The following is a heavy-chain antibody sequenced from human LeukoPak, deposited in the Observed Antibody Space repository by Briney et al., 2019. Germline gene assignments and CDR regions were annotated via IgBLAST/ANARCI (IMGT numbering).Heavy chain of an antibody. CDR2: IDYNGRFT. CDR3: LRAFETVWTPGDDFEN. Sequence: GSLRLSCAAPGFAFTNNWMHWVRQAPGKGLMWVARIDYNGRFTSVADSVKGRFAISRDNARNTVYLQMNSLRAEDTAAYYCLRAFETVWTPGDDFENWGQGTLVTVSS. V-gene: IGHV3-74*01. D-gene: IGHD3-16*01. CDR1: GFAFTNNW. J-gene: IGHJ4*02.